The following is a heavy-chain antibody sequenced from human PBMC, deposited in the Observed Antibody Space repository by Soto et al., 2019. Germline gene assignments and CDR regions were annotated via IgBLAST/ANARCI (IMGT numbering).Heavy chain of an antibody. CDR3: ASAYCSGGSCYPGGNFDY. Sequence: ASVKVSCKASGYTFTSYYMHWVRQAPGQGLEWMGIINPSGGSTSYAQKFQGRVTMTRDTSTSTVHMELSSLRSEDTAVYYCASAYCSGGSCYPGGNFDYWGQGTLVTVSS. CDR2: INPSGGST. CDR1: GYTFTSYY. D-gene: IGHD2-15*01. V-gene: IGHV1-46*01. J-gene: IGHJ4*02.